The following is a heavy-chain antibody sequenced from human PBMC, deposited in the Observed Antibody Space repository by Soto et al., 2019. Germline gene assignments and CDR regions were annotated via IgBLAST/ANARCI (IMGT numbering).Heavy chain of an antibody. CDR1: GGSISSGGYY. CDR3: ARTLPNRQLFDS. Sequence: PPETLSLTCTVSGGSISSGGYYWSWIRQHPGKGLEWIGYIYYSGSTYYNPSLKSRVTISVDTSKNQFSLRLASVTAADTAVYYCARTLPNRQLFDSWSQGTLVTVSS. V-gene: IGHV4-31*03. D-gene: IGHD1-1*01. CDR2: IYYSGST. J-gene: IGHJ4*02.